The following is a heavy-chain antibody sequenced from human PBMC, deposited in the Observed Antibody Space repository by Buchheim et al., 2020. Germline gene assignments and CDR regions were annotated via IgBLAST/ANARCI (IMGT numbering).Heavy chain of an antibody. D-gene: IGHD3-10*01. CDR3: AKDRGYYGMDV. J-gene: IGHJ6*02. Sequence: QVQLVESGGGVVQPGRSLRLSCAASGFTFSSYGMHWVRQAPGKGLEWVAFIRYDGSNKYYADSVEGRFTISRDNSKNTLYLQMNSLRAEDTAVYYCAKDRGYYGMDVWGQGTT. CDR2: IRYDGSNK. V-gene: IGHV3-30*02. CDR1: GFTFSSYG.